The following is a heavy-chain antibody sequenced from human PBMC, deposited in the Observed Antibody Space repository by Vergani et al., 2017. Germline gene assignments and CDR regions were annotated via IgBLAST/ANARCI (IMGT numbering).Heavy chain of an antibody. D-gene: IGHD1-20*01. V-gene: IGHV1-18*01. CDR1: GYTFTSYC. Sequence: QVQLVQSGAEVKKPGASVKVSCKASGYTFTSYCISWVRQAPGQGLEWMGWISAYNGNTNYAQKLQGRVTMTTDTSPSTAYMELRSLRSDDTAVYYCARVAYNWNDVGWFDPWGQGTLVTVSS. J-gene: IGHJ5*02. CDR3: ARVAYNWNDVGWFDP. CDR2: ISAYNGNT.